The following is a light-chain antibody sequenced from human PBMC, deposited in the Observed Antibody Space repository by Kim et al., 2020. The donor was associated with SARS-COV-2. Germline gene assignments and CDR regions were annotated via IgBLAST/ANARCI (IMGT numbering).Light chain of an antibody. CDR1: QTISGSY. CDR3: QQYGSSPWA. Sequence: EVVLKQSPDTLSLSPGERATLSCRASQTISGSYLAWHQQKPGQAPRLIIYGASSRATDIPVRFSGSGSGTVSTITISRLEPEDFAVYYCQQYGSSPWAFGQVTNVDIK. CDR2: GAS. V-gene: IGKV3-20*01. J-gene: IGKJ1*01.